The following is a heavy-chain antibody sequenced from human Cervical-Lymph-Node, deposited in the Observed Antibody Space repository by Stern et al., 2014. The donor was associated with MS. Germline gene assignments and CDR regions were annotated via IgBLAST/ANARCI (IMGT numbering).Heavy chain of an antibody. J-gene: IGHJ4*02. D-gene: IGHD1-14*01. V-gene: IGHV2-5*02. Sequence: QITLKESGPALVKPTQTLTLTCTFSGFSLSTSGLGVGWIRQPPGEALEWLAYIYWDYQKRYSPSLKSRITITKDPSKNQVVLTLTNVDPVDTATYYWAPRTAGPFDYWGQGTLVTVSS. CDR2: IYWDYQK. CDR3: APRTAGPFDY. CDR1: GFSLSTSGLG.